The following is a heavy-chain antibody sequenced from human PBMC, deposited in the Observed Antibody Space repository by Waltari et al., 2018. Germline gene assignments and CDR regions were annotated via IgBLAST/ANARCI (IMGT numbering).Heavy chain of an antibody. CDR2: IKQDGSEK. J-gene: IGHJ4*02. D-gene: IGHD2-15*01. V-gene: IGHV3-7*01. CDR3: ARVGGYCFGDGCYNETFDY. CDR1: GFTFNSYC. Sequence: EVLLVDSGGGLVQPGGSLGLSCVASGFTFNSYCMIWVRQAPGKGLEWVANIKQDGSEKYYVDSVKGRFTISRDNARNSVSLQMNSLSAEDTALYYCARVGGYCFGDGCYNETFDYWGQGTLVTVSS.